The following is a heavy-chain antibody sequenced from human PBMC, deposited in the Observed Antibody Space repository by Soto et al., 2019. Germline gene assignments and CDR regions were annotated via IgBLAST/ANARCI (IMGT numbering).Heavy chain of an antibody. D-gene: IGHD5-18*01. CDR1: GYTFTSYY. J-gene: IGHJ4*02. CDR2: INPSGGST. CDR3: ARGGGYSYRDLPIDY. Sequence: QVQLVQSGAEVKKPGASVKVSCKASGYTFTSYYMHWVRQAPGQGLEWMGIINPSGGSTNYAQKFQGRVTMTRDTSTSTVYMELSSLRSEDTAVYSCARGGGYSYRDLPIDYWGQGTLVTVSS. V-gene: IGHV1-46*01.